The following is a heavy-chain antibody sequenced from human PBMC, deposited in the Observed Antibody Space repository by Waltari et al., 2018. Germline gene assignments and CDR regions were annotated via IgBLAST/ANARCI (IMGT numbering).Heavy chain of an antibody. D-gene: IGHD5-12*01. Sequence: QLQLQESGPGLVKPSETLSLTCTVSGGSISSSSYYWGWLRQPPGKGLEWIGSIYYSGSTYYNPSLKSRVTISVDTSKNQFSLKLSSVTAADTAVYYCARAPSGRRGWFDPWGQGTLVTVSS. V-gene: IGHV4-39*07. CDR1: GGSISSSSYY. CDR3: ARAPSGRRGWFDP. CDR2: IYYSGST. J-gene: IGHJ5*02.